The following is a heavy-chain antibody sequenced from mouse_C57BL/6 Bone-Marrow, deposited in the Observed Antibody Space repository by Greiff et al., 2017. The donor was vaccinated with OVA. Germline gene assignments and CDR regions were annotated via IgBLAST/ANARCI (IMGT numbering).Heavy chain of an antibody. D-gene: IGHD2-3*01. CDR3: ARDDGYYFDY. Sequence: QVQLQQPGAELVKPGASVKLSCKASGYTFTSHWMQWVKQRPGQGLEWIGEIDPSDSTTNYNQKFKGKATLTVDTSSSTAYMQLSSLTSEDSAVYYCARDDGYYFDYWGQGTTLTVSS. V-gene: IGHV1-50*01. CDR1: GYTFTSHW. J-gene: IGHJ2*01. CDR2: IDPSDSTT.